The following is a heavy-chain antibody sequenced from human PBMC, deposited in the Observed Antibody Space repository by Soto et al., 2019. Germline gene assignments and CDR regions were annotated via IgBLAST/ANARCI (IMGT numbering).Heavy chain of an antibody. D-gene: IGHD3-3*01. Sequence: ASVKVSCKASGYTFTSYGINWVRQATGQGLEWMGWMNPNSGNTGYAQKFQGRVTMTRNTSISTAYMELSSLRSEDTAVYYCARRRDFWSGYYSIYYWGQGTLVTVSS. CDR2: MNPNSGNT. CDR1: GYTFTSYG. J-gene: IGHJ4*02. V-gene: IGHV1-8*01. CDR3: ARRRDFWSGYYSIYY.